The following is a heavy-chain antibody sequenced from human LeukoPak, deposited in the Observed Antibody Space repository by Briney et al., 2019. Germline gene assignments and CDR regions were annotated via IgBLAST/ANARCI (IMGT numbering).Heavy chain of an antibody. J-gene: IGHJ4*02. Sequence: SQTLSLTCTVSGGSISSGGNYWSWIRQHPGKGLEWIGYIYYSGSTYYNPSLKSRVTISVDTSKNQFSLKLSSVTAADTAVYYCATEMTHCTNGVCYTWFDYWGQGTLVTVSS. CDR2: IYYSGST. D-gene: IGHD2-8*01. CDR3: ATEMTHCTNGVCYTWFDY. V-gene: IGHV4-31*03. CDR1: GGSISSGGNY.